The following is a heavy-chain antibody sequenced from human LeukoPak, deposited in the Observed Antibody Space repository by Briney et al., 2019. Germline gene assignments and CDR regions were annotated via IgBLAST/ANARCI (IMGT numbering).Heavy chain of an antibody. Sequence: GGSLRLSCAASGFTSSTYWMSWVRQAPGKGLEWVAVISYDGSNKYYADSVKGRFTISRDNSKNTLYLQMNSLRAEDTAVYYCAKDSENGSYSPYDYWGQGTLVTVSS. J-gene: IGHJ4*02. CDR2: ISYDGSNK. D-gene: IGHD1-26*01. CDR3: AKDSENGSYSPYDY. CDR1: GFTSSTYW. V-gene: IGHV3-30*18.